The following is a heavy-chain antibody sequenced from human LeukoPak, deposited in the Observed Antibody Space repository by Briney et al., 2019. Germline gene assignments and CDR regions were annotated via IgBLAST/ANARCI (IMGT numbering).Heavy chain of an antibody. Sequence: ASETLSLTCTVSGGSVSNTDFYWGWIRQPPGKGLQWIGNIYYSGSTYSNPSLNSRVTMSVDTSKNQFSLKMTSVTAADTAVYYCARLTKGRYFDYIFDYWGQGTLFTVSS. CDR1: GGSVSNTDFY. D-gene: IGHD3-9*01. CDR2: IYYSGST. J-gene: IGHJ4*02. CDR3: ARLTKGRYFDYIFDY. V-gene: IGHV4-39*01.